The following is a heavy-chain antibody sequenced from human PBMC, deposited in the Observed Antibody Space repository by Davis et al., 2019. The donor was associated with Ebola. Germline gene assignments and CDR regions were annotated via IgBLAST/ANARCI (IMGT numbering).Heavy chain of an antibody. CDR1: GFSFRTYW. V-gene: IGHV3-74*01. CDR2: ITSDGSTT. CDR3: AREGKYRDESRTFDY. Sequence: HTGGSLRLSCAASGFSFRTYWMHWVRQAPGKGLVWVSSITSDGSTTRYADSVKGRFTISRENAKNTLSLQMNSLRVEDTAVYYCAREGKYRDESRTFDYWGQGTLVTVSS. D-gene: IGHD2-2*01. J-gene: IGHJ4*02.